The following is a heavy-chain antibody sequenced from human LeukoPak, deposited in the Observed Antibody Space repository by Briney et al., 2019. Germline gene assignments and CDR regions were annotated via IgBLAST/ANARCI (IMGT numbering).Heavy chain of an antibody. V-gene: IGHV3-23*01. J-gene: IGHJ3*02. Sequence: PGGSLRLSCAASGFTFSNYAMTWVRQAPGKGLEWVSAISGHGGSIYYADSVKGRFTISRDNSKNTLYVQMNSLRAEDSAIYYCAKDQVVVPAAGDALDIWGQGTMVTVSS. CDR1: GFTFSNYA. CDR3: AKDQVVVPAAGDALDI. CDR2: ISGHGGSI. D-gene: IGHD2-2*01.